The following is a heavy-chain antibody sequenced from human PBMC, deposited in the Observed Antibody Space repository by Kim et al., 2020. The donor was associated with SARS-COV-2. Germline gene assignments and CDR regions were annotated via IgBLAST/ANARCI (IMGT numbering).Heavy chain of an antibody. D-gene: IGHD1-26*01. CDR2: ISGSGGST. V-gene: IGHV3-23*01. J-gene: IGHJ4*02. CDR1: GFTFSSYA. Sequence: GGSLRLSCAASGFTFSSYAMSWVRQAPGKGLEWVSAISGSGGSTYYADSVKGRFTISRDNSKNTVYLQMNSLRAEDTAVYYCAKGLSSGGYYGNYFDYWGQGTLVTVSS. CDR3: AKGLSSGGYYGNYFDY.